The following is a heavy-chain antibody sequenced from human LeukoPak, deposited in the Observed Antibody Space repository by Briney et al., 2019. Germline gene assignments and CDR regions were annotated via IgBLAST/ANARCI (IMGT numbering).Heavy chain of an antibody. V-gene: IGHV3-30-3*01. D-gene: IGHD4-23*01. CDR3: AKVSNTVGIKNRFDT. J-gene: IGHJ5*02. CDR1: GFTFSSYA. CDR2: ITDSGSNK. Sequence: GGSLRLSCAASGFTFSSYAMSWVRQAPGKGLEWVAGITDSGSNKYYADSVKGRFTISRDNSRNRLYLQMTGLRVEDTAVYYCAKVSNTVGIKNRFDTWGQGNLVTVSS.